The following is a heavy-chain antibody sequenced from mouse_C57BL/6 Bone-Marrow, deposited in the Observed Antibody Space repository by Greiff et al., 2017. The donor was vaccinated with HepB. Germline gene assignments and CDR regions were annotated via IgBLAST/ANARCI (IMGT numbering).Heavy chain of an antibody. D-gene: IGHD1-1*01. V-gene: IGHV5-12*01. J-gene: IGHJ1*03. CDR2: ISNGGGST. Sequence: EVMLVDSGGGLVQPGGSLKLSCAASGFTFSDYYMYWVRQTPEKRLEWVAYISNGGGSTYYPDTVKGRFTISRDNAKNTLYLQMSRLKSEDTAMYYCARQWAITTDWYFDVWGTGTTVTVSS. CDR1: GFTFSDYY. CDR3: ARQWAITTDWYFDV.